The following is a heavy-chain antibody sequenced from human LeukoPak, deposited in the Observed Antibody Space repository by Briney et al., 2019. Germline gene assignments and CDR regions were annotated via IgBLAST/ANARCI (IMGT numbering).Heavy chain of an antibody. D-gene: IGHD3-9*01. CDR2: ISSNGGST. CDR3: VKDLVHYDILTGQGAFDI. V-gene: IGHV3-64D*06. J-gene: IGHJ3*02. Sequence: HWVRQAPGKGLEYVSAISSNGGSTYYADSVKSRFTISRDNSKNTLYLQMSSLRAEDTAVYYCVKDLVHYDILTGQGAFDIWGQGTMVTVSS.